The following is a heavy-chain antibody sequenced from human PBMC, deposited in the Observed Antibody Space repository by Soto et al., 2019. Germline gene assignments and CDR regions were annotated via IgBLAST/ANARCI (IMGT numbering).Heavy chain of an antibody. Sequence: QVQLQESGPGLVKPSETLSLTCTVSGGSISSYYWSWIRQPPGKGLEWIGYIYYSGSTNYNPSLRSRVTISVDTSKNQFSLKLSSVTAADTAVYYCARPNRADYAFDIWGQGTMVTVSS. CDR3: ARPNRADYAFDI. CDR2: IYYSGST. J-gene: IGHJ3*02. CDR1: GGSISSYY. D-gene: IGHD2-8*01. V-gene: IGHV4-59*08.